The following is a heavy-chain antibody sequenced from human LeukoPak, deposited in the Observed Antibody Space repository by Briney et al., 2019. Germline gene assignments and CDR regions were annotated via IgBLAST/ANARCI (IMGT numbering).Heavy chain of an antibody. Sequence: GGSLRLSCAASGFTFSSYDIHWVRQATGKDLEWVSAIGPSGDTYYPGSVKGRFTISRDNAKNSLYLQMNSLRAGDTAVYYCARGYSRGWYYFDYWGQGTLVTVSS. CDR3: ARGYSRGWYYFDY. V-gene: IGHV3-13*01. CDR2: IGPSGDT. CDR1: GFTFSSYD. J-gene: IGHJ4*02. D-gene: IGHD6-19*01.